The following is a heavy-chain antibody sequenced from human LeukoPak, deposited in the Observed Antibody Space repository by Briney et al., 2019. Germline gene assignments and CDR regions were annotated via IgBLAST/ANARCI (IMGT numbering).Heavy chain of an antibody. D-gene: IGHD4-23*01. J-gene: IGHJ5*02. V-gene: IGHV1-2*02. CDR1: AYTFTGYY. CDR2: INPNSGGT. Sequence: ASVKVSCKASAYTFTGYYIHWVRQAPGQGFEWMGWINPNSGGTRYAQKFQDRVAMTRDTPISTAYMELSRLRSDDTAVYYCARRRDGGNSGAFDPWGQGTLVTVSS. CDR3: ARRRDGGNSGAFDP.